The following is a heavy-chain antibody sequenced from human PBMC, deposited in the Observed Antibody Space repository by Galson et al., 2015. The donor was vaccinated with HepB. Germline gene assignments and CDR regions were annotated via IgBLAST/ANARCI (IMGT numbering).Heavy chain of an antibody. CDR1: GYTFTSYA. CDR3: ARSAWLRPEGYYYYGMDV. V-gene: IGHV1-69*13. Sequence: SVKVSCKASGYTFTSYAMHWVRQAPGQRLEWMGGIIPIFGTANYAQKFQGRVTITADESTSTAYMELSSLRSEDTAVYYCARSAWLRPEGYYYYGMDVWGQGTTVTVSS. J-gene: IGHJ6*02. CDR2: IIPIFGTA. D-gene: IGHD5-12*01.